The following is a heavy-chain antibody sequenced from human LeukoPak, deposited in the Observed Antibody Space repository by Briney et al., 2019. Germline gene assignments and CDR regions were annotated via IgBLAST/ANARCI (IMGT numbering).Heavy chain of an antibody. J-gene: IGHJ4*02. CDR2: INPSGGST. CDR1: GYTFTSYG. V-gene: IGHV1-46*01. Sequence: ASVKVSCKASGYTFTSYGISWVRQAPGQGLEWMGIINPSGGSTSYAQKFQGRVTMTRDTSTSTVYMELSSLRSEDTAVYYCALISIPGTTFDYWGQGTLVTVSS. CDR3: ALISIPGTTFDY. D-gene: IGHD1-1*01.